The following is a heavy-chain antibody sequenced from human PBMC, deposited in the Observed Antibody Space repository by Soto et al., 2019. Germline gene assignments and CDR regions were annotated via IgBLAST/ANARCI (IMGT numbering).Heavy chain of an antibody. CDR2: ISASGGST. V-gene: IGHV3-23*01. CDR3: AKDLDVYCSSGSCYGDAFDI. J-gene: IGHJ3*02. D-gene: IGHD2-2*01. Sequence: EVQLLESGGGLVQPGESLRVSCIASGFTFRSYAMSWVRQAPGKGLEWVSAISASGGSTYYADSVKGRFTIARDNSKNTLYLQRNSLRAEDTATYYCAKDLDVYCSSGSCYGDAFDIWGQGTMVTVSS. CDR1: GFTFRSYA.